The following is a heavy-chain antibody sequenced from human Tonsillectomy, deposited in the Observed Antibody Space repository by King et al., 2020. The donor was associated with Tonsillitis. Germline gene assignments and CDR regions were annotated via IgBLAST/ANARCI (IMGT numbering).Heavy chain of an antibody. CDR1: GFTFSSSW. V-gene: IGHV3-7*03. J-gene: IGHJ4*02. CDR3: ATYAQKEAIDF. Sequence: VQLVESGGELVQPGGSLRLACAASGFTFSSSWMIWVRQAPGKGLEWVASINQDGSETQYLDSVRGRFTISRDNAKNSVFVQMNSLRAEDTALYYCATYAQKEAIDFWGRGTLVTVSS. D-gene: IGHD4-17*01. CDR2: INQDGSET.